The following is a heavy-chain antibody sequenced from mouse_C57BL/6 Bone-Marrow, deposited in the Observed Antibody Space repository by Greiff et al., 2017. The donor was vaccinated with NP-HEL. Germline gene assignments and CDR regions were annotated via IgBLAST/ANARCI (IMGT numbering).Heavy chain of an antibody. D-gene: IGHD1-1*01. CDR3: AGDYGSFCYDAMDY. CDR1: GFNFKDYY. V-gene: IGHV14-2*01. J-gene: IGHJ4*01. Sequence: VQLQQSGAELVKPGASVKLSCTASGFNFKDYYMHWVKQRTEQGLEWIGRIDPEDGDTKYAPKFQGKATITADTSSNTAYLQLSSLTSVDTAVYYCAGDYGSFCYDAMDYWGQGTSVTVSS. CDR2: IDPEDGDT.